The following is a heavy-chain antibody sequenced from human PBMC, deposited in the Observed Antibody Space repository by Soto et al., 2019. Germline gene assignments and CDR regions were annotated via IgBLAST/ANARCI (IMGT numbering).Heavy chain of an antibody. D-gene: IGHD6-6*01. CDR1: GDSVSSNSAA. V-gene: IGHV6-1*01. Sequence: SQTLSLTCAISGDSVSSNSAAWNWIRQSPSRGLEWLGRTYYRSKWYNDYAVSVKSRITINPDTSKNQFSLQLNSVTPEDTAVYYCARDLGYSSSDYYYYYGMDVWGQGTTVTVS. J-gene: IGHJ6*02. CDR3: ARDLGYSSSDYYYYYGMDV. CDR2: TYYRSKWYN.